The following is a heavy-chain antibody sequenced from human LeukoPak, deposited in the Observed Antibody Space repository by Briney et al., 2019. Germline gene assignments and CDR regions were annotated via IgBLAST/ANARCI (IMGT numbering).Heavy chain of an antibody. J-gene: IGHJ6*03. CDR2: INPSGGFT. Sequence: GGSLRLSCAASGFTFSSNWMHWGRQVPGKGLLCVSLINPSGGFTTYADSVKGRFTISRDNAKNSLYLQMNSLRAEDTAVYYCARDTLRLGELSFFNYYYYYMDVWGKGTTVTISS. CDR3: ARDTLRLGELSFFNYYYYYMDV. D-gene: IGHD3-16*02. V-gene: IGHV3-74*01. CDR1: GFTFSSNW.